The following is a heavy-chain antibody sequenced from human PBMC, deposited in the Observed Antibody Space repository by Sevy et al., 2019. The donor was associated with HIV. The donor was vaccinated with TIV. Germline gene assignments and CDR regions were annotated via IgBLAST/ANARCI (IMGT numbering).Heavy chain of an antibody. CDR3: ARDTRFAYYYYGMDV. J-gene: IGHJ6*02. Sequence: SETLSLTCTVSGGSVSSGSYYWSWIRQPPGKGLEWIGYIYYSGSTNYNPSLKSRVTISVDTSKNQFSLKLSSVTAADTAVYYWARDTRFAYYYYGMDVWGQGTTVTVSS. CDR2: IYYSGST. V-gene: IGHV4-61*01. CDR1: GGSVSSGSYY. D-gene: IGHD3-3*01.